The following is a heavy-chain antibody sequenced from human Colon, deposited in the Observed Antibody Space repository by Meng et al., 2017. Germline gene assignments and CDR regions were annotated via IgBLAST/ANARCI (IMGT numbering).Heavy chain of an antibody. V-gene: IGHV4-4*02. CDR3: ARHGGWHFDY. Sequence: QLQLQAAGPGLGEPSGTLSLSCAVSGGSISSYNWWSWVRQPPGKGLEWIGQIDLGGTPYYNPSLESRVIMSLDKSKNQLSLRLTSVAAADTAVYYCARHGGWHFDYWGQGALVTVSS. J-gene: IGHJ4*02. CDR2: IDLGGTP. D-gene: IGHD6-19*01. CDR1: GGSISSYNW.